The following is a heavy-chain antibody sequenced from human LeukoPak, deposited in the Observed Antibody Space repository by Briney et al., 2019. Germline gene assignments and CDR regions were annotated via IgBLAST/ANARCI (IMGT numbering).Heavy chain of an antibody. Sequence: GGSLRLSCAASGFTFSSYAMHWVRQAPGKGLEWVAVISYDGSNKYYADSVKGRFTISRDNSKNTLYLQMNSLRAEDTAVYYCARETPYSSSWYGPFDYWGQGTLVTVSS. V-gene: IGHV3-30-3*01. D-gene: IGHD6-13*01. CDR1: GFTFSSYA. CDR3: ARETPYSSSWYGPFDY. J-gene: IGHJ4*02. CDR2: ISYDGSNK.